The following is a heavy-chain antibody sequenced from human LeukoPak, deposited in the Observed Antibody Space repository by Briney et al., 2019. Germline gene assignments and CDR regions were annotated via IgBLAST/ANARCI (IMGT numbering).Heavy chain of an antibody. CDR1: GGSFSGYY. Sequence: SETLSLTCAVYGGSFSGYYWSWIRQPPGKGLEWIGEINHSGSTNYNPSLKSRVTISVDTSKNQFSLKLSSVTAADTAVYYCARAPTQYSSGWYGGGYYYYYMDVWGKGTTVTVSS. D-gene: IGHD6-19*01. CDR2: INHSGST. CDR3: ARAPTQYSSGWYGGGYYYYYMDV. J-gene: IGHJ6*03. V-gene: IGHV4-34*01.